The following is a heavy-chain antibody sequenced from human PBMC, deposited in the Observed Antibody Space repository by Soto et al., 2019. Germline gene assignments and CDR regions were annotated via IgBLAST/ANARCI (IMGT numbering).Heavy chain of an antibody. CDR2: IDSDGSST. V-gene: IGHV3-74*01. CDR3: ARGMDDSIGDDAFDI. J-gene: IGHJ3*02. D-gene: IGHD3-22*01. CDR1: GFTFSSYW. Sequence: PGGSLRLSCAASGFTFSSYWMHWVRQAPGKGLVWVSRIDSDGSSTSYADSVKGRFTISRDNAKNTLYLQMNSLRAEDTAVYYCARGMDDSIGDDAFDIWGQGTMVTVSS.